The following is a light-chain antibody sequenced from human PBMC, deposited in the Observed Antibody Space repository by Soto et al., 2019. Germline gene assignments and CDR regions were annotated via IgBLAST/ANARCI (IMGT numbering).Light chain of an antibody. J-gene: IGLJ2*01. CDR3: QSYDSSLTVV. Sequence: QSVLTQPPSVSGAPGQRVTIACTGNNSNIGTGFDVHWYRHFPGAAPKLLLSGTSHRPSGVPDRFSGSKSGTSASLAITGLQAEDEAEYFCQSYDSSLTVVFGGGTKLTVL. CDR2: GTS. CDR1: NSNIGTGFD. V-gene: IGLV1-40*01.